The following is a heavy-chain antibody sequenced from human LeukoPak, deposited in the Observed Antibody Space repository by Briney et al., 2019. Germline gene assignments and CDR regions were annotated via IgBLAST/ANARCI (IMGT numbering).Heavy chain of an antibody. V-gene: IGHV1-18*01. CDR2: ISGYNGDT. D-gene: IGHD5-12*01. J-gene: IGHJ4*02. CDR3: ARRPGYDRRLSSLVL. Sequence: GASVKVSCKTSGYPFTGYGLSWVRQAPGQGLEWMAWISGYNGDTRYAQKFQGRVTLTIDTPTTTAYMELRSLTSDDTAIYYCARRPGYDRRLSSLVLWGQGTLVTVSS. CDR1: GYPFTGYG.